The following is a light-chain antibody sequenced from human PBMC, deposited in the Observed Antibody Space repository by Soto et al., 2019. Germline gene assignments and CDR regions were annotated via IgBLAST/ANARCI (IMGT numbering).Light chain of an antibody. CDR1: QGISSY. V-gene: IGKV1-9*01. CDR3: QQLNVYPST. J-gene: IGKJ2*01. CDR2: TAS. Sequence: DIQLTQSPSFLSASVGDRVTITCRASQGISSYLAWYQQKPGKAPKLLIYTASTLQSGVPSRFSGSGSGTESTLKISTLNPEVFATYYGQQLNVYPSTFARGTKLE.